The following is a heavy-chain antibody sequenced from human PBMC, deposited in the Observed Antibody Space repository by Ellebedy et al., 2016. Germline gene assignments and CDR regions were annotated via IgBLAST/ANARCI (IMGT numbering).Heavy chain of an antibody. CDR3: ARADLGWFGEDYFDY. V-gene: IGHV1-3*01. D-gene: IGHD3-10*01. CDR1: GYTFTSYA. CDR2: INAGNGNT. Sequence: ASVKVSXXASGYTFTSYAMHWVRQAPGQRLEWMGWINAGNGNTKYSQKFQGRVTITRDTSASTAYMELSSLRSEDTAVYYCARADLGWFGEDYFDYWGQGTLVTVSS. J-gene: IGHJ4*02.